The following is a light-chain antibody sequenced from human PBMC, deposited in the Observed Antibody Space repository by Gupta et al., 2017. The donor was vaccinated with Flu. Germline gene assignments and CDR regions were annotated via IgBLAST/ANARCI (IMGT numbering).Light chain of an antibody. V-gene: IGLV7-43*01. CDR3: LLYYGGALWV. Sequence: QPVVTQEPSLTVSPGGTVTLTCASSTGAVTSGFYPAWLQQKPGQAPRALIYGTNNRHSWTPARFSGSLLGGEAALTLSSVQPEDEAEYYCLLYYGGALWVFGGGTKLT. CDR2: GTN. CDR1: TGAVTSGFY. J-gene: IGLJ3*02.